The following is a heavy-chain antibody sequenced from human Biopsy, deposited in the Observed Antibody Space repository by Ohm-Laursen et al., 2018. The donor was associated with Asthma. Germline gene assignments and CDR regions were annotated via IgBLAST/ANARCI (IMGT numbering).Heavy chain of an antibody. Sequence: SQTLSLTCPVSGASIKTDDHCWSWLRQPPGKGLEWFGFIHYSGSTSYNPSLKGGVTISVDTSKNQFSLKLSSVTAADTAVYYCARAAVAASSNWFDPWGQGTLVTVSS. CDR3: ARAAVAASSNWFDP. CDR2: IHYSGST. V-gene: IGHV4-30-4*01. J-gene: IGHJ5*02. CDR1: GASIKTDDHC. D-gene: IGHD6-19*01.